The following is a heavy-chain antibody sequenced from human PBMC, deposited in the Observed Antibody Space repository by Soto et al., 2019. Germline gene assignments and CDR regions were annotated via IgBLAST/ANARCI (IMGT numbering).Heavy chain of an antibody. CDR1: GGTFSNYA. CDR3: ATGGEREYYDHSGWR. Sequence: QVQLVQSGAEVKKPGSSVKVSCKASGGTFSNYALDWVRQAPGQGLEWMGGIIPIFGTVRHAQNFQGKVKITADEATATDYMELRSLRHEDTAMYYCATGGEREYYDHSGWRWGQGTLVTVSS. CDR2: IIPIFGTV. J-gene: IGHJ1*01. V-gene: IGHV1-69*12. D-gene: IGHD3-22*01.